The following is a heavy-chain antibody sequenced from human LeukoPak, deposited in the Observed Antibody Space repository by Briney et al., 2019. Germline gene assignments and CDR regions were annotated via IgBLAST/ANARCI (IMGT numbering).Heavy chain of an antibody. J-gene: IGHJ3*02. Sequence: GASVKASCKASGYTFTGYYMHWVRQAPGQGLEWMGWINPNSGGTNYAQKFQGRVTMTRDTSISTAYMELSRLRSDDTAVYYCARVFRVVIDAFDIWGQGTMVTVSS. CDR2: INPNSGGT. D-gene: IGHD3-3*01. V-gene: IGHV1-2*02. CDR3: ARVFRVVIDAFDI. CDR1: GYTFTGYY.